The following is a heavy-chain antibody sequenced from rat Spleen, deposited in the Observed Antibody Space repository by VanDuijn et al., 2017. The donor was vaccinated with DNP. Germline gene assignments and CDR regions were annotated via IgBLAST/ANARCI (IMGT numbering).Heavy chain of an antibody. J-gene: IGHJ2*01. V-gene: IGHV5-31*01. CDR2: ISPPGGYT. D-gene: IGHD1-4*01. CDR1: GFTFNNYW. Sequence: EVQLVESGGGLVQPGRSLKLSCVASGFTFNNYWMTWIRQTPGKGLEWVASISPPGGYTYYPDSVKGRFTISRDKAESTLYLQMNSLRSEDTATYYCTRSSPGIRGYYFDYWGQGVMVAVSS. CDR3: TRSSPGIRGYYFDY.